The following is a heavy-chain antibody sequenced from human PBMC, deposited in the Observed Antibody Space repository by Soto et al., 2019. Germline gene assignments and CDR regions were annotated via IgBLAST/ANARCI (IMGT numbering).Heavy chain of an antibody. CDR1: AFTFSRYA. Sequence: GWPLRLVCTASAFTFSRYAMHWVRQAPGKGLEWVAVISYDGSNKYYADSVKGRFTISRDNSKNTLYLQMNSLRAEDTAVYYCARVPEERKIDNWFDPWGQGT. J-gene: IGHJ5*02. V-gene: IGHV3-30-3*01. CDR3: ARVPEERKIDNWFDP. D-gene: IGHD2-2*01. CDR2: ISYDGSNK.